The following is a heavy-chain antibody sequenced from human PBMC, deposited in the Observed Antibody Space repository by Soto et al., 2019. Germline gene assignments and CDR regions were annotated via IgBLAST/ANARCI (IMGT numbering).Heavy chain of an antibody. CDR3: PRQIYYFDKGPKFQNYFDF. J-gene: IGHJ4*02. Sequence: GESLKISCKGSGYSFAGYWITWVRQKPGKGLEWMGRIDPSDSQTYYSPSFRGHVTISVTKSITTVFLQWSSLRASDTAMYYCPRQIYYFDKGPKFQNYFDFRGPGTPVTGS. CDR1: GYSFAGYW. CDR2: IDPSDSQT. V-gene: IGHV5-10-1*01. D-gene: IGHD3-22*01.